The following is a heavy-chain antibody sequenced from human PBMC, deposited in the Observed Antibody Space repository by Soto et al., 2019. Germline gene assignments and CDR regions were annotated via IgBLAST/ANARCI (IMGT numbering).Heavy chain of an antibody. CDR2: IWYDGSKK. CDR1: GFTFSEDA. V-gene: IGHV3-33*01. Sequence: QVDLVESGGGVVQPGESLRLSCATSGFTFSEDAMHWVRQAPGKGLEWVAVIWYDGSKKHYADSVKGRFTISRDNSKNTVFLQMNSLTAQDTAVYWCVREGRHTAMFSGFDYWGQGTRVTASS. CDR3: VREGRHTAMFSGFDY. J-gene: IGHJ4*02. D-gene: IGHD5-18*01.